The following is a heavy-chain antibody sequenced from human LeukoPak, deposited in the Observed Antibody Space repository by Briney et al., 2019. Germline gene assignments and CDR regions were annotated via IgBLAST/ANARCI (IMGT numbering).Heavy chain of an antibody. Sequence: PGGSLRLSCAASGFTFSSYGMHWVRQAPGKGLEWVAVISYDGSNKYYADSVKGRFTISRDNSKNTLYLQMNSLRAEDTAVYYCAKRLGTTVTTPYYYYSMDVCGQGTTVTVSS. V-gene: IGHV3-30*18. CDR1: GFTFSSYG. CDR2: ISYDGSNK. CDR3: AKRLGTTVTTPYYYYSMDV. J-gene: IGHJ6*02. D-gene: IGHD4-17*01.